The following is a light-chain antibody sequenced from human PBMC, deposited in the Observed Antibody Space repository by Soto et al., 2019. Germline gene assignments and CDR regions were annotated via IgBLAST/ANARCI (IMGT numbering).Light chain of an antibody. J-gene: IGLJ1*01. CDR2: DVS. V-gene: IGLV2-11*01. CDR3: CSYAGSYTSL. Sequence: QSVLTQPRSVSGSPGQSVTISCTGTSSDVGGYNYVSWYQQHPGKAPKLMIYDVSKRPSGVPDRFSGSKSGNTDSLTISGLQAEDEADYYCCSYAGSYTSLFGTGTKVTVL. CDR1: SSDVGGYNY.